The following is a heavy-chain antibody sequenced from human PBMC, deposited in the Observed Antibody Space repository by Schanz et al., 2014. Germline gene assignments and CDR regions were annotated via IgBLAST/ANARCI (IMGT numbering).Heavy chain of an antibody. CDR1: GYTFTSYG. Sequence: QVQLVQSGAEVKKPGASVKVSCKASGYTFTSYGISWVRQAPGQGLEWMGWISAYNGNTKYPQKLQGRVTMTTDTATSTVYMELRSARSDDTAVYYCEKAEYDILTNAYSRLDPWGQGTLVTVSS. CDR3: EKAEYDILTNAYSRLDP. V-gene: IGHV1-18*01. D-gene: IGHD3-9*01. J-gene: IGHJ5*02. CDR2: ISAYNGNT.